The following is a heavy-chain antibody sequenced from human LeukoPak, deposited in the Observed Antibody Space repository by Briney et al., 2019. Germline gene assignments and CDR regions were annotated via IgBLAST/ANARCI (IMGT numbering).Heavy chain of an antibody. CDR1: GFTFDDYT. D-gene: IGHD2-2*01. J-gene: IGHJ3*02. CDR2: ISWDGGST. V-gene: IGHV3-43*01. CDR3: AKDSTSSRFPPDAFDI. Sequence: GSLRLSCAASGFTFDDYTMHWVCQAPGKGLEWVSLISWDGGSTYYADSVKGRFTISRDNSKNSLYLQMNSLRTEDTALYYCAKDSTSSRFPPDAFDIWGQGTMVTVSS.